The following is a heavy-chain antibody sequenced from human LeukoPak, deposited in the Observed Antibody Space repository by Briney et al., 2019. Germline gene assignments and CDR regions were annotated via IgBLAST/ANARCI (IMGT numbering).Heavy chain of an antibody. CDR1: GGSFSGYY. CDR3: ARGLPRRLAARRTVGAFDI. CDR2: INHSGST. D-gene: IGHD6-6*01. J-gene: IGHJ3*02. Sequence: SETLSLTCAVYGGSFSGYYWSWIRQPPGKGLEWIGEINHSGSTNYNPSLKSRVTISVDTSKNQFSLKLSSVTAADTAVYYCARGLPRRLAARRTVGAFDIWGQGTMVTVSS. V-gene: IGHV4-34*01.